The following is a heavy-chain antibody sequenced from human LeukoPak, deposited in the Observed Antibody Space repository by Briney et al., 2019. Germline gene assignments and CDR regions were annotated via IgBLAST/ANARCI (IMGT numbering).Heavy chain of an antibody. V-gene: IGHV3-7*01. CDR3: ARFLYSGYDYFDY. CDR1: GFTFSSYW. D-gene: IGHD5-12*01. J-gene: IGHJ4*02. CDR2: IKQDGSEK. Sequence: GGSLRLSCAASGFTFSSYWMSWVRQAPGKGLEWVANIKQDGSEKYYVDSVKGRFTISRDSAKNSLYLQMNSLRAEDTAVYYCARFLYSGYDYFDYWGQGTLVTVSS.